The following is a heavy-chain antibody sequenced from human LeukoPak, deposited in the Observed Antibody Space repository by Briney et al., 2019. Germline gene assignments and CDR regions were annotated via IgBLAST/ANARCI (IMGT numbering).Heavy chain of an antibody. Sequence: QSGGSLRLSCAASGFSFISYCMRWVRQAPGKGLEWVGVKTDDGRRKDYADSVKGRFTISRDNSKDTLYLQMNSLRAEDTAVHYCAKRPSDYGAYVSYFDYWGQGTLVTVSS. CDR2: KTDDGRRK. CDR1: GFSFISYC. V-gene: IGHV3-30*18. J-gene: IGHJ4*02. D-gene: IGHD4-17*01. CDR3: AKRPSDYGAYVSYFDY.